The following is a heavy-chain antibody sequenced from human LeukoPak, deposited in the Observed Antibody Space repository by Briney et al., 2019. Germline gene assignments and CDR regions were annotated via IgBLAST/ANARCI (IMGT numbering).Heavy chain of an antibody. V-gene: IGHV1-2*04. CDR3: ARGYSCSWYPLYGMDV. Sequence: ASVKVSCKASGYTFTGYYMHWVRQAPGQGLEWMGWINPNSGGTNYAQKFQGWVTMTRDTSISTAYMELSRLRSDDTAVYYCARGYSCSWYPLYGMDVWGQGTTVTVSS. J-gene: IGHJ6*02. CDR2: INPNSGGT. D-gene: IGHD6-13*01. CDR1: GYTFTGYY.